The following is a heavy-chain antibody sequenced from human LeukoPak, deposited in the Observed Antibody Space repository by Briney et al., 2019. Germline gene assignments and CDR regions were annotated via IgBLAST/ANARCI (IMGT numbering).Heavy chain of an antibody. CDR1: GFIFNTYV. V-gene: IGHV3-33*01. CDR2: IWYDGNYR. CDR3: ARQEIRDSTISGVYYPYYLGS. J-gene: IGHJ4*02. D-gene: IGHD3-22*01. Sequence: GGSLRLSCAASGFIFNTYVMHWVRQAPGKGLEWVAIIWYDGNYRYYPDSVRGRLTISRDNSKNTLYLQMNSLRAEDTAVYYCARQEIRDSTISGVYYPYYLGSWGQGTLVTVSS.